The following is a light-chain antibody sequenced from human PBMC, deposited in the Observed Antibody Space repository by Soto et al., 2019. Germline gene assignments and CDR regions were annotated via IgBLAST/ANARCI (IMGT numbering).Light chain of an antibody. CDR2: KVS. CDR1: QSLVHSDGNTY. J-gene: IGKJ1*01. Sequence: DVGMTQSPLSLPVTLGQPASISCRSSQSLVHSDGNTYLNWFQQRPGQSPRPLIYKVSNRDSGVPDRFSGSGSGTDFPLKISRGEAEYVGVYYRMHGIHWPWTFVQGTKVEI. CDR3: MHGIHWPWT. V-gene: IGKV2-30*02.